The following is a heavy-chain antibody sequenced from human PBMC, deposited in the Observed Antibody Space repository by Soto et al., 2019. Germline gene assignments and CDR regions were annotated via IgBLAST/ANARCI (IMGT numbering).Heavy chain of an antibody. D-gene: IGHD5-12*01. CDR3: ARVRSSGYEYYFDY. V-gene: IGHV1-69*02. CDR1: GGTFSSYT. Sequence: QVQLVQSGAEVKKPGSSVKVSCKASGGTFSSYTISWVRQAPGQGLEWMGRIIPILGIANYAQKFQGRVTITADKSTSTGYMELSSLRSEDTAVYYCARVRSSGYEYYFDYWGQGTLVTVSS. CDR2: IIPILGIA. J-gene: IGHJ4*02.